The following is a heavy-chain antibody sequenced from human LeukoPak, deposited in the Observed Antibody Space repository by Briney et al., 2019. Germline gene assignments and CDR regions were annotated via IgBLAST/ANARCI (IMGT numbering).Heavy chain of an antibody. V-gene: IGHV3-66*02. Sequence: GGSLRLSCAASGFTVSSNYMTWVRQAPGKGLEWVSLMYSDGTTDYADSVKGRFTISRDNSKNTLYLQMNSLRGEDTAVYYCARDSYGRSGYYYNFDYWGQGTLVTVSS. D-gene: IGHD3-22*01. CDR1: GFTVSSNY. J-gene: IGHJ4*02. CDR2: MYSDGTT. CDR3: ARDSYGRSGYYYNFDY.